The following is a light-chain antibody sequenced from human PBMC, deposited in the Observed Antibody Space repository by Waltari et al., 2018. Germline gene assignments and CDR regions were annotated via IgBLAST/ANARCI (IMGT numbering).Light chain of an antibody. J-gene: IGLJ2*01. CDR2: DVS. Sequence: QSALTQPASVSGSPGQSITVSCTGSSRDVGGDDSVSWYQDLPGQAPKVIIYDVSSRPPGVSDRFSGSKSGNTASLTISGLQAEDEANYYCCSQSSNNGVIFGGGTKVTVL. CDR1: SRDVGGDDS. V-gene: IGLV2-14*03. CDR3: CSQSSNNGVI.